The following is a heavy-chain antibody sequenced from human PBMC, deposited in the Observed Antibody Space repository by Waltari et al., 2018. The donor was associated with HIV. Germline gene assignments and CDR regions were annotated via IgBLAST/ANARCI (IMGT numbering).Heavy chain of an antibody. D-gene: IGHD3-16*01. CDR1: GFPFGYYS. CDR2: ISSSSSTI. V-gene: IGHV3-48*01. Sequence: EVHLVESGGGLVQPGGSLSLSCAASGFPFGYYSLNWVRQAPGKGLEWISYISSSSSTIFYADSVKGRFTISRDNANNSLYLQLNSLRAEDTAVYYCAREEGGGNAYYYYGMDVWGQGTTVTVSS. CDR3: AREEGGGNAYYYYGMDV. J-gene: IGHJ6*02.